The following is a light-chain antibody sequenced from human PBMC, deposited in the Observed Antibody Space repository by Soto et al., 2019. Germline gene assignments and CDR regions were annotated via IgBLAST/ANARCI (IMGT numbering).Light chain of an antibody. V-gene: IGLV2-11*01. CDR2: DIN. Sequence: QSVLTQPRSVSGSPGQSVTISCTGTSSDVGGFNFVSWYQQHPGKAPKLMIYDINNRPSGVSKRFSGSKSGNTASLTISGLQAEDEADYYCVSYAARASYVFGAGTKVTVL. CDR3: VSYAARASYV. J-gene: IGLJ1*01. CDR1: SSDVGGFNF.